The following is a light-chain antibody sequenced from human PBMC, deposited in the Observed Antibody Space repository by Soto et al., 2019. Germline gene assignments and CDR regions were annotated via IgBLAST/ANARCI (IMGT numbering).Light chain of an antibody. CDR3: QQYRT. J-gene: IGKJ1*01. CDR2: GAS. CDR1: QSVSSN. V-gene: IGKV3-15*01. Sequence: EIVMTQSPATLSVSPGERVTLSCRTSQSVSSNLAWYQQKPGQAPRLLIYGASTRATGIPARFSGSGSGTDFTLTISSLQYEDFAVYYCQQYRTFGQGTKVEIK.